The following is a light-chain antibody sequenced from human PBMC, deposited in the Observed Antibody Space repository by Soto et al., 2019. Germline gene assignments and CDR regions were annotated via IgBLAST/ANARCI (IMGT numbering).Light chain of an antibody. V-gene: IGLV2-14*03. J-gene: IGLJ2*01. CDR1: SSDIGAYNF. CDR2: DVN. CDR3: TSGTTSTTMI. Sequence: QSALTQPASVSGSPGQSITISCTGTSSDIGAYNFVSWYQQHPGKAPQLMLYDVNIRPSGVSNLFSGSKSGNPASPTISGLQAEDEADYCCTSGTTSTTMIFGGGTKVTVL.